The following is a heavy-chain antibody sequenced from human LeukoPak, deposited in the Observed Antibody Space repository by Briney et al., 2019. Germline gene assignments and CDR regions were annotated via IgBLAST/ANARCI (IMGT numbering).Heavy chain of an antibody. V-gene: IGHV4-61*02. J-gene: IGHJ4*02. D-gene: IGHD4-23*01. CDR3: ARADYGGRFDY. Sequence: SETLSLTCTVSGGSISSGSYYWSWIRQPAGKGLEWIGRIYTSGSTEYNPSLKSRVTISVDTSKNQFSLKLSSVTAADTAVYYCARADYGGRFDYWGQGTLVTVSS. CDR1: GGSISSGSYY. CDR2: IYTSGST.